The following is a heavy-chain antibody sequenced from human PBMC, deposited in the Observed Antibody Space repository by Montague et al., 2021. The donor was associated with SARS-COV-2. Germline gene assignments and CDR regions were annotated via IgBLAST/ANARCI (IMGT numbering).Heavy chain of an antibody. V-gene: IGHV4-59*08. J-gene: IGHJ4*02. Sequence: SETLSLTCTVSGDSISGYYWSWIRQSPGKGLEWIGYIYYSGSTNYNPSLKSRVTISVGTSKNQFSLKLRSVTAADTAVYYCARGQLWFDYWGQGTLVTVSS. D-gene: IGHD5-18*01. CDR2: IYYSGST. CDR1: GDSISGYY. CDR3: ARGQLWFDY.